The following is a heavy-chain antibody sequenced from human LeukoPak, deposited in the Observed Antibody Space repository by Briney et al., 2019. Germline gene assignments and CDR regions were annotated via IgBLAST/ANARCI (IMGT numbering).Heavy chain of an antibody. Sequence: PGGSLRLSCTASGFTFSTYWMTWVRQAPGKGLEWVSVIYSDGSTQYADSVKGRFTITRDNYKNTLYLQMNSLRDEDTAMYYCARRYQVSWYFDLWGRGTLVTVSS. CDR1: GFTFSTYW. J-gene: IGHJ2*01. V-gene: IGHV3-66*01. CDR3: ARRYQVSWYFDL. D-gene: IGHD2-15*01. CDR2: IYSDGST.